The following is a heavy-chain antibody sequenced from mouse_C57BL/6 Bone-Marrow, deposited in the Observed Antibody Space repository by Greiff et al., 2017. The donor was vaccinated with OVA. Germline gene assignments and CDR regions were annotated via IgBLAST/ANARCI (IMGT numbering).Heavy chain of an antibody. D-gene: IGHD1-1*01. Sequence: QVQLQQPGAELVKPGASVKLSCKASGYTFTSYWMQWVKQRPGQGLEWIGEIDPSDSYTNYNQKFKGKATLTVDTSSSTAYMQLSSLTSEDSAVYYCARKSLLLLFAYWGQGTLVTVSA. CDR2: IDPSDSYT. J-gene: IGHJ3*01. CDR1: GYTFTSYW. CDR3: ARKSLLLLFAY. V-gene: IGHV1-50*01.